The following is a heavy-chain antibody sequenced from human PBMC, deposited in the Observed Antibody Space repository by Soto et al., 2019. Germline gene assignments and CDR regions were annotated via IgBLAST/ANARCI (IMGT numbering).Heavy chain of an antibody. Sequence: SVKVSCKASGGTFSSYGISWVRQAPRQGPEWMGGIIPIFGIAHYAQKLQGRVTITADDSTGTAYMELSRMRSEDTAVYYCARGGGFGNGYDFDAFDMWGQGTMVTVSS. J-gene: IGHJ3*02. CDR2: IIPIFGIA. CDR3: ARGGGFGNGYDFDAFDM. CDR1: GGTFSSYG. D-gene: IGHD5-12*01. V-gene: IGHV1-69*13.